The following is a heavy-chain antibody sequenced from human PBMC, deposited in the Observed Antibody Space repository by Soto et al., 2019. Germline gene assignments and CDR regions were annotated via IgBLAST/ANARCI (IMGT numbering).Heavy chain of an antibody. Sequence: GGSLRLSCAASGFTFSDYYMSWIRQAPGKGLQWVSYISSSSSYTNYADSVKGRFTISRDNAKNSLSLQMNSLRAEDTAVYYFASDPVGRYVDWWALDAFDIWGQGTMVTVSS. CDR1: GFTFSDYY. D-gene: IGHD3-9*01. V-gene: IGHV3-11*06. CDR2: ISSSSSYT. CDR3: ASDPVGRYVDWWALDAFDI. J-gene: IGHJ3*02.